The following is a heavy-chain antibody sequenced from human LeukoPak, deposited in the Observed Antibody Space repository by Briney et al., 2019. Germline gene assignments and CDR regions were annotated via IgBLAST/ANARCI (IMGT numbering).Heavy chain of an antibody. Sequence: GGSLRLSCAASGFTFSSYAMHWVRQAPGKGLEWVANIKQDGSEKYYVDSVKGRFTISRDNAKNSLYLQMNSLRAEDTAVYYCARGGLFDYWGQGTLVTVSS. CDR2: IKQDGSEK. J-gene: IGHJ4*02. CDR3: ARGGLFDY. V-gene: IGHV3-7*01. CDR1: GFTFSSYA.